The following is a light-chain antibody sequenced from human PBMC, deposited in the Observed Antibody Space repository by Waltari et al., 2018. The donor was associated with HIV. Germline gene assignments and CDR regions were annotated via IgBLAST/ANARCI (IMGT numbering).Light chain of an antibody. CDR2: GAS. CDR1: QSISSF. CDR3: QQTYSTPLT. Sequence: DIQMTQSPSSLSASVGDRVTITCRASQSISSFLNWYQQKPGKAPKLLIYGASSLKSGVPSRFSGSGSGTDFTLTISRLQPEDFATYYCQQTYSTPLTFGGGTTVEIK. V-gene: IGKV1-39*01. J-gene: IGKJ4*01.